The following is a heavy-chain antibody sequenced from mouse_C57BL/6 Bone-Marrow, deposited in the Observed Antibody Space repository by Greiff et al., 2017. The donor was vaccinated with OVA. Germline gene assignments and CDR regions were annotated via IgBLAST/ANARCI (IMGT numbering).Heavy chain of an antibody. CDR1: ECEFPSHD. D-gene: IGHD2-3*01. CDR2: INSDGGST. CDR3: ARHDGYYAWFAY. V-gene: IGHV5-2*01. Sequence: EVKLMESGGGLVQPGESLKLSCESNECEFPSHDMSWVRKTPEKRLELVAAINSDGGSTYYPDTMERRFIISRDNTKKTLYLQMSSLRSEDTALYYCARHDGYYAWFAYWGQGTLVTVSA. J-gene: IGHJ3*01.